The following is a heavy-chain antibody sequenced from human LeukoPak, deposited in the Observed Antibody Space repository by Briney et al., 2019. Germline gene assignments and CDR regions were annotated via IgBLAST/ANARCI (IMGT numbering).Heavy chain of an antibody. D-gene: IGHD3-22*01. CDR3: ARVVYSSGYSYYFDY. J-gene: IGHJ4*02. CDR1: GGSISSYC. CDR2: IYYSGST. Sequence: SETLSLTCTVSGGSISSYCWSWIRQPPGKGLEWIGYIYYSGSTNYNPPLKSRVTISVDTSKNQFSLKLSSVTAADTAVYYCARVVYSSGYSYYFDYWGQGTLVTVSS. V-gene: IGHV4-59*01.